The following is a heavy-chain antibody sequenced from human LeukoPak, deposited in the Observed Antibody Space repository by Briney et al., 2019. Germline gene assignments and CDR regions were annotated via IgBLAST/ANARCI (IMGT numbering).Heavy chain of an antibody. CDR3: ARVTGERYFDL. D-gene: IGHD7-27*01. Sequence: SVKVSCKASGGSFSSYAISWVRQAPGQGLEWMGGIIPVFGTANYAQKFQGRVTITADKSTSTAYMELSSLRSEDTAVYYCARVTGERYFDLWGRGTLVTVSS. CDR2: IIPVFGTA. J-gene: IGHJ2*01. V-gene: IGHV1-69*06. CDR1: GGSFSSYA.